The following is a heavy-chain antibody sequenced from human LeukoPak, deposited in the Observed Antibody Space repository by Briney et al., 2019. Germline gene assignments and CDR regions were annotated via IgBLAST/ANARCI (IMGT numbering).Heavy chain of an antibody. Sequence: PGGSLRLSCAASGFSFDDCAMHWVRQAPGKGLKWVSGISWNSGTIDYADSVKGRFTISRDNAKNSLYLQMNSLRAEDTAVYYCVKVRGYSYGYFDYWGQGTLVTVSS. V-gene: IGHV3-9*01. CDR3: VKVRGYSYGYFDY. D-gene: IGHD5-18*01. J-gene: IGHJ4*02. CDR2: ISWNSGTI. CDR1: GFSFDDCA.